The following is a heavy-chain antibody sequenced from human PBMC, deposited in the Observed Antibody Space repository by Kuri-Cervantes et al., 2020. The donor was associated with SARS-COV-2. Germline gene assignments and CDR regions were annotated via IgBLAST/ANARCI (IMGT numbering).Heavy chain of an antibody. CDR2: ISSSGSTI. Sequence: LSLTCAASGFTFSDYYMSWIRQAPGKGLEWVSYISSSGSTIYYADSVKGRFTISRDNAKNSLYLQMNSLRAEDTAVYYCARNIGSGKDIYYYYMDVWGRGTTVTVSS. J-gene: IGHJ6*03. CDR1: GFTFSDYY. CDR3: ARNIGSGKDIYYYYMDV. D-gene: IGHD2-15*01. V-gene: IGHV3-11*04.